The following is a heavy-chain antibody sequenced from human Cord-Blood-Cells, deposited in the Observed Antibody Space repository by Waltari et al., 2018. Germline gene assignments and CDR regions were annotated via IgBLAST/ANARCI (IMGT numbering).Heavy chain of an antibody. CDR3: ATAGNWNDADDAFDI. CDR2: FDPEDGET. CDR1: GYTLTDLS. J-gene: IGHJ3*02. Sequence: QVQLVPSGAEVKNPGASVKVPCKVSGYTLTDLSMHWVRQAPGKGLEWMGGFDPEDGETNYEQKFQGRVTMTEDTSTDTAYMELSSLRSEDTAVYYCATAGNWNDADDAFDIWGQGTMVTVSS. D-gene: IGHD1-20*01. V-gene: IGHV1-24*01.